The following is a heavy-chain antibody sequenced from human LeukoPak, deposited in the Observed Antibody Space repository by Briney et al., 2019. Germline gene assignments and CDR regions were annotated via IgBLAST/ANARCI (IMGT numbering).Heavy chain of an antibody. CDR3: ARDGSVGGGYFDY. D-gene: IGHD4-23*01. CDR1: GFTFSSYA. CDR2: ISSSSITI. V-gene: IGHV3-48*01. Sequence: PGGSLRLSCAASGFTFSSYAMSWVRQAPGKGLEWVSYISSSSITIYYADSVKGRFTISRDNARNSLYLQMNTLRAEDTAVYYCARDGSVGGGYFDYWGQGTLVTVSS. J-gene: IGHJ4*02.